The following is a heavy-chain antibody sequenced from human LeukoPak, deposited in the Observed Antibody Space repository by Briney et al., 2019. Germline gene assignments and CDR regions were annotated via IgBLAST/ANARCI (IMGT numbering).Heavy chain of an antibody. J-gene: IGHJ4*02. D-gene: IGHD3-10*01. V-gene: IGHV4-59*06. Sequence: SETLSLTCTVSGGSISSYYWSWVRQHPGKGLEWSGYIYYSVSTYYNPSLKSRVTISVDTSKNQFSLKLSSVTAADTAVYYCARDSGSYYNGHYFDYWGQGTLVTVSS. CDR3: ARDSGSYYNGHYFDY. CDR1: GGSISSYY. CDR2: IYYSVST.